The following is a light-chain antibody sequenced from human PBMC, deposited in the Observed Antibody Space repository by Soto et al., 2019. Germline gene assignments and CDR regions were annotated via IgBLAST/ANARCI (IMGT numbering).Light chain of an antibody. CDR3: CSYAGGSTFHNYV. V-gene: IGLV2-23*02. J-gene: IGLJ1*01. CDR2: EVS. Sequence: QSALTQPASVSGSPGQSITISCTGTSSDVGSYNLVSWYQQHPGKAPKLMIYEVSKRPSGVSNRFSGSKSGNTASLTISGLQAEDEADYYCCSYAGGSTFHNYVFGTGTKVTVL. CDR1: SSDVGSYNL.